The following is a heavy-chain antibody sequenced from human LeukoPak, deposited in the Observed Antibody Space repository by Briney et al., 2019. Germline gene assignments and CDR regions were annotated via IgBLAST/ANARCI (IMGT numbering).Heavy chain of an antibody. CDR2: ISSSGSTI. CDR3: ASLADRLSSGYYMDG. Sequence: PGGSLRLSCAASGFTFSSYEMNWVRQAPGKGLEWVSYISSSGSTIYYADSVKGRFTISRDNAKNSLYLQMNSLRAEDTAVYYCASLADRLSSGYYMDGWGKGTTVTVSS. D-gene: IGHD2/OR15-2a*01. J-gene: IGHJ6*03. V-gene: IGHV3-48*03. CDR1: GFTFSSYE.